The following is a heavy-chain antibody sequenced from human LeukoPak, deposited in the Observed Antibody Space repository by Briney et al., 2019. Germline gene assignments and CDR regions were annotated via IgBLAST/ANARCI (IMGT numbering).Heavy chain of an antibody. CDR2: IYYSGST. CDR3: AREDTAELGFDY. D-gene: IGHD1-14*01. CDR1: GGSISSYY. J-gene: IGHJ4*02. Sequence: PSETLSLTCTVSGGSISSYYWSWIRQPPGKGLECIGYIYYSGSTNYNPSLKSRVTIPPDTSKKQFSLKLSSVTAADTAVYYCAREDTAELGFDYWGQGILVTVSS. V-gene: IGHV4-59*01.